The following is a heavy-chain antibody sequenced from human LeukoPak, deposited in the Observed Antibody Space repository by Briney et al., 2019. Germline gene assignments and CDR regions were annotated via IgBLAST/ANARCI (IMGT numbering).Heavy chain of an antibody. D-gene: IGHD3-3*01. CDR3: ARTITIFGVVPGNY. J-gene: IGHJ4*02. V-gene: IGHV1-18*01. CDR1: GYTYTSYG. CDR2: ISAYNGNT. Sequence: ASVEDSCLASGYTYTSYGISWVRPAPGQGLEWMGWISAYNGNTNYAQKLQGRVTMTTDTSTSTAYMELRSLRSDDTAVYYCARTITIFGVVPGNYWGQGTLVTVSS.